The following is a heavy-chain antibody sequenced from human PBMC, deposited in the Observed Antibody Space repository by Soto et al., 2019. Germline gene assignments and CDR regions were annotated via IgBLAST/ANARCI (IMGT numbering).Heavy chain of an antibody. CDR2: INCCGGAR. Sequence: PGGSLRLSCAASGFTFSAYTMNWVRQAPGKGLEWVSGINCCGGARYYADFAKGRFTISRDDSKNMLFLQMNSLRVEDTAVYYCTKDRQRDGIWTFDYWGQGALVTVSS. J-gene: IGHJ4*02. CDR1: GFTFSAYT. D-gene: IGHD2-15*01. CDR3: TKDRQRDGIWTFDY. V-gene: IGHV3-23*01.